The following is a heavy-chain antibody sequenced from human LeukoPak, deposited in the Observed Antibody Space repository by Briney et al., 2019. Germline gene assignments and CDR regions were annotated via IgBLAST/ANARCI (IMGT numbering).Heavy chain of an antibody. CDR1: GGSFSGYY. J-gene: IGHJ4*02. CDR3: ARRSSRYYGSGSYRKYYFDY. Sequence: SETLSLTCAVYGGSFSGYYWSWIRQPPGKGLEWIGEINHSRSTNCNPSLKSRVTISVDTSKNQFSLKLSSVTAADTAVYYCARRSSRYYGSGSYRKYYFDYWGQGTLVTVSS. V-gene: IGHV4-34*01. D-gene: IGHD3-10*01. CDR2: INHSRST.